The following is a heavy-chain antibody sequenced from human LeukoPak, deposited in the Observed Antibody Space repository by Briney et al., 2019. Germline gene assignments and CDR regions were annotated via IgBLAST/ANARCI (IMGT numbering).Heavy chain of an antibody. CDR3: AKNLWFGELYNGMDV. V-gene: IGHV3-30*18. CDR1: GFTFSSYG. Sequence: PGGSLRLSCAASGFTFSSYGMHWVRQAPGKGLGWVAVISYDGSNKYYADSVKGRFTISRDNSKNTLYLHMNSLRAEDTAVYYCAKNLWFGELYNGMDVWGKGTTVTVSS. J-gene: IGHJ6*04. CDR2: ISYDGSNK. D-gene: IGHD3-10*01.